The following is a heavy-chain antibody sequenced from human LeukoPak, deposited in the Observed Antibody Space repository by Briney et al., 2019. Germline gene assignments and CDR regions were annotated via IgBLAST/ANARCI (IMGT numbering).Heavy chain of an antibody. D-gene: IGHD6-19*01. CDR1: GFTFSDYW. V-gene: IGHV3-74*01. J-gene: IGHJ4*02. Sequence: GGSLRLSCAASGFTFSDYWMHWVRQAPGKGLVWVSHINADEDRAAYADSVKGRFTISRDNSKNTLNLQMNSLRAEDTAVYYCARDLERGHSSGCDYWGQGTLVTVSS. CDR3: ARDLERGHSSGCDY. CDR2: INADEDRA.